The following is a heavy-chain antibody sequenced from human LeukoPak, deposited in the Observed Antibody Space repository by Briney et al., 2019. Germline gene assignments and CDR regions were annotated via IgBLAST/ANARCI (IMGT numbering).Heavy chain of an antibody. Sequence: GGSLRLPCAASGFSFSNTGMHWVRQAPGKGLEWVAFIRYAGNNVYYADSVKGRFTISRDNSKGKLFLQMDILRPEDTSVYYCAKEYSGNYWSSDFWGQGTLVTVSS. J-gene: IGHJ4*02. D-gene: IGHD5-12*01. CDR3: AKEYSGNYWSSDF. CDR1: GFSFSNTG. CDR2: IRYAGNNV. V-gene: IGHV3-30*02.